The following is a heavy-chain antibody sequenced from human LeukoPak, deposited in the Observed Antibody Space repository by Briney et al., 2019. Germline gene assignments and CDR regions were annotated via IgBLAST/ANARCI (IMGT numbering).Heavy chain of an antibody. Sequence: PSETLSLTCAVYGGSFSGYYWSWVRQAPGKGLEWVAYTREDGGEKYYVDSVKGRFTISRDNAKNSLYLQMNSLRAEDTAVYYCARELAGHYYGSGSSFDYWGQRTLVTVSS. CDR1: GGSFSGYY. CDR3: ARELAGHYYGSGSSFDY. J-gene: IGHJ4*02. V-gene: IGHV3-7*01. D-gene: IGHD3-10*01. CDR2: TREDGGEK.